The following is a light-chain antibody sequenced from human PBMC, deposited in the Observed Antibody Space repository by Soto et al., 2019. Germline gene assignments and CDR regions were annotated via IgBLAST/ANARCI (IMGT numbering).Light chain of an antibody. CDR2: GAS. V-gene: IGKV3-15*01. CDR3: QQYNNWPPLT. J-gene: IGKJ4*01. CDR1: QSVNIN. Sequence: EIVMTQSPATRSVSPGERATLSCRASQSVNINLAWYQQKPGQAHRLLIYGASTRATGIPARFSGSGSGTEFTLTISSLQSEDFAVYYCQQYNNWPPLTFGGGTKV.